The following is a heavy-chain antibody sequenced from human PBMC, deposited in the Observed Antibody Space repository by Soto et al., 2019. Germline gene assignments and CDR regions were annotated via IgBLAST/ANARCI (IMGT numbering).Heavy chain of an antibody. V-gene: IGHV4-39*01. CDR3: ASVPYYGSGGDGPYFFDY. D-gene: IGHD2-15*01. Sequence: LQLQESGPGLVKPSDTLSLTCTVSGDSITKSTYYWAWVRQTPGKGPEWIGSIYYAGNTYYNPSLQSRVTISVDASKNQFSLELQSVTAADSAVYYCASVPYYGSGGDGPYFFDYWGQGILVTVSS. J-gene: IGHJ4*02. CDR2: IYYAGNT. CDR1: GDSITKSTYY.